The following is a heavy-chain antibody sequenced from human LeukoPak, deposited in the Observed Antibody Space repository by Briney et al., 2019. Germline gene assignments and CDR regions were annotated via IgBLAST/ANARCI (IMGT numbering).Heavy chain of an antibody. CDR3: ARGTAAAANRNWFDS. V-gene: IGHV3-23*01. Sequence: GGSLRLSCAVSGFMFSRYAMIWVRQTPGKGLEWVSAITETGAGTYYADSVKGRFTMSRDNSRNTVYLQMDSLRAEDTAVYFCARGTAAAANRNWFDSWGQGTLVTVSS. CDR1: GFMFSRYA. CDR2: ITETGAGT. J-gene: IGHJ5*01. D-gene: IGHD6-13*01.